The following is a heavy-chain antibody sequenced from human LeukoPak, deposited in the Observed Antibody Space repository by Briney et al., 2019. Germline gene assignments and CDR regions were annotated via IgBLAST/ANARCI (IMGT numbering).Heavy chain of an antibody. D-gene: IGHD5-12*01. J-gene: IGHJ4*02. CDR1: GFTFSSYS. V-gene: IGHV3-15*01. Sequence: GGSLRLSCAASGFTFSSYSMNWVRQAPGKGLEWVGRIKSKTDGGTTDYAAPVKGRFTISRDDSKNTLYLQMNSLKDEDTAVYYCAWLSFDYWGQGTLVTVSS. CDR3: AWLSFDY. CDR2: IKSKTDGGTT.